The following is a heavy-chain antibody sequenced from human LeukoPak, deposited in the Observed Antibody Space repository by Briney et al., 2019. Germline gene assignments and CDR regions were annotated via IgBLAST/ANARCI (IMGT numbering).Heavy chain of an antibody. V-gene: IGHV5-51*01. J-gene: IGHJ4*02. Sequence: GESLKISCKGSGYSFTSYWIGWVRQMPGKGLEWMGIIYPGDSDTRYSPSFQGQVTISADKSISTAYLQWSSLKASDAAMYYCARTGWLPEAAAVIPDYWGQGTLVTVSS. D-gene: IGHD6-13*01. CDR2: IYPGDSDT. CDR3: ARTGWLPEAAAVIPDY. CDR1: GYSFTSYW.